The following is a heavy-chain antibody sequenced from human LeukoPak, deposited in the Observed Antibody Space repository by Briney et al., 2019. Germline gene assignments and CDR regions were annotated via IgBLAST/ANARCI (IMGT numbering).Heavy chain of an antibody. CDR3: AKAPVTSCRGAYCYPFDS. CDR1: GFTFSSYS. CDR2: ISSSSSNI. V-gene: IGHV3-21*04. Sequence: GGSLRLSCAASGFTFSSYSMNWVRRAPGKGLEWVSSISSSSSNIYYADSVKGRFTISRDNAKNSLYLQMNSLRAEDAAVYFCAKAPVTSCRGAYCYPFDSWGQGTLVTVSS. J-gene: IGHJ4*02. D-gene: IGHD2-21*01.